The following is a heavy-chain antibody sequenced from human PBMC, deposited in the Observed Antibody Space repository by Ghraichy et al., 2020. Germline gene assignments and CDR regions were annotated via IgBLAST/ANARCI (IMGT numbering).Heavy chain of an antibody. CDR2: IKQDGSEK. J-gene: IGHJ4*02. Sequence: GGSLRLSCAASGFTFSSYWMSWVRQAPGKGLEWVANIKQDGSEKYYVDSVKGRFTISRDNAKNSLYLQMNSLRAEDTAVYYCARELRMREGVFNYWGQGTLVTVSS. D-gene: IGHD3-10*01. CDR1: GFTFSSYW. CDR3: ARELRMREGVFNY. V-gene: IGHV3-7*05.